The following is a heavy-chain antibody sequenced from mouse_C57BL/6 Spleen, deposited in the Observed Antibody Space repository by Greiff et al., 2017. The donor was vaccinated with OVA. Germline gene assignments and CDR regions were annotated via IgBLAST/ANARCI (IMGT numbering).Heavy chain of an antibody. CDR1: GYAFSSSW. CDR2: IYPGDGDT. J-gene: IGHJ3*01. CDR3: ARSELTAPFAY. D-gene: IGHD4-1*01. Sequence: QVQLQQSGPELVKPGASVKISCKASGYAFSSSWMNWVKQRPGKGLEWIGRIYPGDGDTNYNGKFKGKATLTADKSSSTAYMQLSSLTSEDSAVYFCARSELTAPFAYWGQGTLVTVSA. V-gene: IGHV1-82*01.